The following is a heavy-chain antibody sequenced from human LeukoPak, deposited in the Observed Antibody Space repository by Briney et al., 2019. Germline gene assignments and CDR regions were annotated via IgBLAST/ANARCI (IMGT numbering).Heavy chain of an antibody. V-gene: IGHV1-69*05. J-gene: IGHJ4*02. CDR1: GGSFNSYA. Sequence: SVKVSCKASGGSFNSYAISWVRQAPGQGLEWMGGIIPIFGTSNYAQKLQGRVTISTDESTSTAYMEVSSLRSEDTAIYYCARGLDASMETAYDYWGQGTLVTVSS. CDR3: ARGLDASMETAYDY. D-gene: IGHD5-18*01. CDR2: IIPIFGTS.